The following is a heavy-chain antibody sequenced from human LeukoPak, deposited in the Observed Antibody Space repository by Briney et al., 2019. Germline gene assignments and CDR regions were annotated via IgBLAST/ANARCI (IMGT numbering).Heavy chain of an antibody. CDR3: ATAPNHDYYILTGYYIDFDY. J-gene: IGHJ4*02. V-gene: IGHV4-59*12. Sequence: SETLSLTCTVSGGSISSYYWSWIRQPPGKGLEWIGYINYSGSTNYNPSLKSRVTISVVTSKNQFSLKLSAVTAADAAVYYCATAPNHDYYILTGYYIDFDYWGQGTLVTVSS. CDR2: INYSGST. CDR1: GGSISSYY. D-gene: IGHD3-9*01.